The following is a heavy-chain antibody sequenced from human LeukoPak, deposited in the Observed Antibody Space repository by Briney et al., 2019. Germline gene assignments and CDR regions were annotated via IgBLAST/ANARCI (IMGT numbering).Heavy chain of an antibody. Sequence: GGSLRLSCAASGFTFSIYAMSWLRQPPGKGLEWVSTIKANSGTTSYAASVRGRFTISRDNSKNTLYLQLSTLRADDTATYYCAKPISGGLAVTADWFHPWGQGTLVVVSS. CDR1: GFTFSIYA. CDR3: AKPISGGLAVTADWFHP. CDR2: IKANSGTT. J-gene: IGHJ5*01. D-gene: IGHD6-19*01. V-gene: IGHV3-23*01.